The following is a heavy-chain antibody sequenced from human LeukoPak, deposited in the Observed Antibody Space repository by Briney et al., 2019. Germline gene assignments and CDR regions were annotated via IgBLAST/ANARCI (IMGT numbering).Heavy chain of an antibody. CDR2: ISPTGSTT. V-gene: IGHV3-74*01. CDR3: ARGPNSNWSGLDF. D-gene: IGHD6-6*01. CDR1: GFSFSGHW. Sequence: EGSLRLSCTASGFSFSGHWMHWARQLPGKGLVWVSRISPTGSTTSYADSVKGRFTVSRDNAKNTLYLQVNNLRAEDTAVYYCARGPNSNWSGLDFWGQGTLLTVSS. J-gene: IGHJ4*02.